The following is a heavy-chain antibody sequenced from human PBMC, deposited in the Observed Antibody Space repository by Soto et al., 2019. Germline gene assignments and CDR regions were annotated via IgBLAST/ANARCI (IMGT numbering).Heavy chain of an antibody. CDR3: GTTFEY. D-gene: IGHD1-26*01. Sequence: VPVVESGGALVQPGGSLRLSCAASGFTFSNYWIHWVRQVPGEGLVWVSSINNDGSRTWYADSVRGRIAMSRDNARNLVSLQMNSLRAEDTAVYYCGTTFEYWGQGALVTVSS. J-gene: IGHJ4*02. CDR2: INNDGSRT. V-gene: IGHV3-74*01. CDR1: GFTFSNYW.